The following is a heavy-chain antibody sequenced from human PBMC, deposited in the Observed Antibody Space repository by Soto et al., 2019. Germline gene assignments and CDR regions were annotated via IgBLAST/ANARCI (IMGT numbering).Heavy chain of an antibody. D-gene: IGHD4-17*01. V-gene: IGHV4-34*01. CDR2: INHSGST. J-gene: IGHJ4*02. Sequence: PSETLSLTCAFYGLSCSGYYWILIRQPPGKGLEWIGEINHSGSTNYNPSLKSRVTISVDTSKNQFSLKLSSVTAADTAVYYCARAKADYGDYVGKYYFDYWGQGTLVTVSS. CDR3: ARAKADYGDYVGKYYFDY. CDR1: GLSCSGYY.